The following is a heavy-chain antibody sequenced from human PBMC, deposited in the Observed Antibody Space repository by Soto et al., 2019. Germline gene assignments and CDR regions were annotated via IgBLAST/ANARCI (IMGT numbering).Heavy chain of an antibody. Sequence: SLRLSCAASGFTFSSYAMHWVRQAPGKGLEWVAVISYDGSNKYYADSVKGRFTISRDNSKNTLYLQMNSLRAEDTAVYYCALIRGYCSSTSCLNLYYYYYYGMDAWGQGTTVTVSS. CDR3: ALIRGYCSSTSCLNLYYYYYYGMDA. CDR2: ISYDGSNK. V-gene: IGHV3-30-3*01. J-gene: IGHJ6*02. CDR1: GFTFSSYA. D-gene: IGHD2-2*01.